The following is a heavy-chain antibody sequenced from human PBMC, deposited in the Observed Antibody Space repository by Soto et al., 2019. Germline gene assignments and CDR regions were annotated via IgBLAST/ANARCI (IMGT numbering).Heavy chain of an antibody. D-gene: IGHD3-10*01. V-gene: IGHV3-74*01. Sequence: GGSLRLSGAASGFTFSSYGMQWCRQAPGKGLVWVSRMNEDGGTTDYADSVKGRFTISRDNAKNTLYLQMNSLRVEDTAVYYCASDLSGRADVWGQGTTVTVSS. CDR3: ASDLSGRADV. CDR2: MNEDGGTT. CDR1: GFTFSSYG. J-gene: IGHJ6*02.